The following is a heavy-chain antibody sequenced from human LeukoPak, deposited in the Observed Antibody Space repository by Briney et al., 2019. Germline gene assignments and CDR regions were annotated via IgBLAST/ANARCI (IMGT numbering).Heavy chain of an antibody. Sequence: GGSLRLSCVTSGFTFNYFAMSWVCQAPGKRLEWVSTIGISGSGPSYADSVRGRFTTSRDNSKNMVYLQMHSLRAEDTAVYYCSRINYGGNSGYHFDSWGQGTLVSVST. D-gene: IGHD4-23*01. CDR3: SRINYGGNSGYHFDS. CDR1: GFTFNYFA. CDR2: IGISGSGP. J-gene: IGHJ4*02. V-gene: IGHV3-23*05.